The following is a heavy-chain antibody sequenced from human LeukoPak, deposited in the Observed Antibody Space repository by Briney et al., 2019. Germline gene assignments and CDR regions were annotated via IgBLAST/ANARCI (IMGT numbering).Heavy chain of an antibody. V-gene: IGHV4-59*01. J-gene: IGHJ4*02. CDR2: IYYSGST. CDR3: ARTIIAGGGYYFDY. Sequence: PSETLSLTCTVSGGSISSYYWSWIRQPPGKGLEWIGYIYYSGSTNYNPSLKSRVTISVDTSKSQFSLKLSSVTAADTAVYYCARTIIAGGGYYFDYWGQGTLVTVSS. CDR1: GGSISSYY. D-gene: IGHD2-8*02.